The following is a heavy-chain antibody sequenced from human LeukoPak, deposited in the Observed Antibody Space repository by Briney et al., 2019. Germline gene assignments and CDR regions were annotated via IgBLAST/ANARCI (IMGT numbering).Heavy chain of an antibody. CDR2: ISSSGSTI. CDR3: ARQLLDCGGDCYVVGNWFDP. J-gene: IGHJ5*02. V-gene: IGHV3-11*01. CDR1: GFTFSDYY. D-gene: IGHD2-21*02. Sequence: GGSLRLSCVASGFTFSDYYMSWIRQAPGKGLEWVSYISSSGSTIYYADSVKGRFTISRDNAKNSLYLQMNSLRAEDTAVYYCARQLLDCGGDCYVVGNWFDPWGQGTLVTVSS.